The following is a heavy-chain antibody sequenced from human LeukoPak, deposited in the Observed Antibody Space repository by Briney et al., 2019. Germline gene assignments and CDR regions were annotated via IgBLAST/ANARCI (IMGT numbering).Heavy chain of an antibody. V-gene: IGHV3-21*01. CDR2: ISSSSSYI. CDR3: ARDFPVFKVAFDI. Sequence: GGSLRLSCAASGFIFSTYAMNWVRQAPGKGLEWVSSISSSSSYIYYADSVKGRFTISRDNAKNSLYLQMNSLRAEDTAVYYCARDFPVFKVAFDIWGQGTMVTVSS. J-gene: IGHJ3*02. CDR1: GFIFSTYA.